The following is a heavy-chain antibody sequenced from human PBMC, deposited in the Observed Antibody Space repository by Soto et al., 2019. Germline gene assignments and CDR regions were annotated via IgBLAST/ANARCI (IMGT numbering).Heavy chain of an antibody. D-gene: IGHD6-19*01. J-gene: IGHJ3*02. CDR3: VINFGEVGITAVTDI. CDR2: INSDGSNT. Sequence: GGSLGLSCSASIFIISSYWMHWVRQAPGKGLVWVSRINSDGSNTTYADSVKGRFTISRDNDKNTLYLQMNSLRADDTGIYYGVINFGEVGITAVTDIWARRTM. V-gene: IGHV3-74*01. CDR1: IFIISSYW.